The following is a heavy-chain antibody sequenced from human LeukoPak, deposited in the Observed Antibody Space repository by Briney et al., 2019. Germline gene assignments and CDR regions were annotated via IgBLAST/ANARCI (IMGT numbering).Heavy chain of an antibody. D-gene: IGHD6-19*01. V-gene: IGHV4-34*01. Sequence: SETLSLTCAVYGGSFSGYYWSWIRQPPGKGLEWIGEINHSGSTNYNPSLKSRVTISVDTSKNQFSLKLSSVTAADTAVYYCAAGRGAVAGVTNTEFDCWGQGTLVTVSS. J-gene: IGHJ4*02. CDR3: AAGRGAVAGVTNTEFDC. CDR2: INHSGST. CDR1: GGSFSGYY.